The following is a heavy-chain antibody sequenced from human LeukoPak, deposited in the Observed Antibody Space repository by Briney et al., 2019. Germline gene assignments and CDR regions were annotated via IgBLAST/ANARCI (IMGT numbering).Heavy chain of an antibody. V-gene: IGHV4-38-2*02. CDR2: IYHSGST. CDR1: GYSISSGYH. CDR3: ARERREQLLPPYTRLVTYFDY. D-gene: IGHD1-26*01. Sequence: SETLSLTCTVSGYSISSGYHWGWIRQPPGKGLEWIGSIYHSGSTYYNPSLKSRVTISVDTSKNQFSLKLRSVTAADTAVYYCARERREQLLPPYTRLVTYFDYWGQGTLVTVSS. J-gene: IGHJ4*02.